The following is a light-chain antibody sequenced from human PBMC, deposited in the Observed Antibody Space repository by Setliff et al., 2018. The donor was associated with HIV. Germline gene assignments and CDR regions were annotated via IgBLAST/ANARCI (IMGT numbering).Light chain of an antibody. CDR3: NSYSTSSTPLYV. CDR1: SSDVGGYNY. CDR2: DVT. V-gene: IGLV2-14*03. Sequence: QSALTQPASVSGSPGQSITISCTGTSSDVGGYNYVSWYQQHPGQAPKLMIYDVTTRPPGVSSRFSGSKSGNAASLTISGLQAEDEADYYCNSYSTSSTPLYVFGTGTKVTVL. J-gene: IGLJ1*01.